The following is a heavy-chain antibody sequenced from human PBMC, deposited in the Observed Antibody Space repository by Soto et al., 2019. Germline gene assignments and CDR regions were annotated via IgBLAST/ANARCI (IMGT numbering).Heavy chain of an antibody. CDR1: GFTFSDYY. CDR3: VRGPEELVYYNSIDV. CDR2: ISIGGTPI. D-gene: IGHD3-10*01. V-gene: IGHV3-11*01. Sequence: PGGSLRLSCEASGFTFSDYYMSWIRQVPGKWLEWVSYISIGGTPIYYADSVKGRFTISRDNAQNSLYLHMTSLTAEDTALYYCVRGPEELVYYNSIDVWGPGXTVTVYS. J-gene: IGHJ6*02.